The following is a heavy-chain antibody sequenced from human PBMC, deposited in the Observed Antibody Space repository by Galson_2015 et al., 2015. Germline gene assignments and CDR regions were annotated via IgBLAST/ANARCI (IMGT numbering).Heavy chain of an antibody. V-gene: IGHV3-30*18. CDR3: AKDLAAIGTRTFDY. Sequence: SLRLSCAASGFTFNSYAMHWVRQAPGKGLEWVAAISYDGSNKYSADSVKGRFTISRDNSKNTLYLQMNTLRVEDMAVYCCAKDLAAIGTRTFDYWGQGSLVTVSS. CDR1: GFTFNSYA. J-gene: IGHJ4*02. D-gene: IGHD1-1*01. CDR2: ISYDGSNK.